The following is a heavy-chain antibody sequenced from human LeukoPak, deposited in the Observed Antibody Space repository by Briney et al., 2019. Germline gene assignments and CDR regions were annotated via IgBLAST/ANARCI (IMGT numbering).Heavy chain of an antibody. CDR3: ARGGNALDY. V-gene: IGHV4-59*01. D-gene: IGHD4-23*01. CDR1: GGSISTYY. Sequence: SETLSLTCTVSGGSISTYYWSWIRQPPGKGLDWIGSFYYTGSTNYNPSLRSRVTMSLDTSKNQISLRLSSVTAAGTAVYYCARGGNALDYWGQGTLVTVSS. J-gene: IGHJ4*02. CDR2: FYYTGST.